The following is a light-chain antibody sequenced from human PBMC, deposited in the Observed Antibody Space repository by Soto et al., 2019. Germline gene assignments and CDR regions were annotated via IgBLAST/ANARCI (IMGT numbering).Light chain of an antibody. CDR2: GAS. CDR1: QSVSSN. V-gene: IGKV3-15*01. Sequence: EIVMTQSPATLSVSPGERATFSCRASQSVSSNLAWYKQKPGQATRLLIYGASIRATGILARFSGSGSGTEFTLTISSLQSEDFAVYCCQHYNNWPPWTLGRGTKVDI. CDR3: QHYNNWPPWT. J-gene: IGKJ1*01.